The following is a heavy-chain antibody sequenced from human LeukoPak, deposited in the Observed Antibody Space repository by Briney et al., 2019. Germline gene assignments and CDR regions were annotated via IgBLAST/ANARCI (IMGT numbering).Heavy chain of an antibody. Sequence: GGSLRLSCAASGFTFSSYGMHWVRQAPGKGLEWVAFIRYDGSNKYYADSVKGRFTISRDNSKNTLYLQMNSLRAEDTAVYYCAKDVLGYCSSTSCSYFDYWGQGTLVTVSS. D-gene: IGHD2-2*01. CDR1: GFTFSSYG. J-gene: IGHJ4*02. CDR2: IRYDGSNK. CDR3: AKDVLGYCSSTSCSYFDY. V-gene: IGHV3-30*02.